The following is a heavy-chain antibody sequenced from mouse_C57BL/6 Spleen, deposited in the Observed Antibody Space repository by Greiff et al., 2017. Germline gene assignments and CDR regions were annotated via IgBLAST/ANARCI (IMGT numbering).Heavy chain of an antibody. CDR3: ARPLSFDYAMDY. CDR1: GFNIKDYY. J-gene: IGHJ4*01. CDR2: IDPEDGDT. Sequence: VQLQQSGAELVRPGASVKLSCTASGFNIKDYYMHWVKQRPEQGLEWIGRIDPEDGDTEYAPKFQGKATMTADTSSNTAYLQLSSLTSEDSAVYYCARPLSFDYAMDYWGQGTSVTVSS. V-gene: IGHV14-1*01.